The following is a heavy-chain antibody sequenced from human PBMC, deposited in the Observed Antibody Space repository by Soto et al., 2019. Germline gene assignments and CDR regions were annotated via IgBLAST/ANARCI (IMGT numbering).Heavy chain of an antibody. CDR3: AKDRGTYYGELAY. Sequence: QVQLVESGGGVVQPGRSLRLSCAASGFTFSSYGMHWVRQSPGKGLEWVALISYDGSNKYYADSVKGRFIISRDNSKNTLYLQMNSLRAEDTAVYYCAKDRGTYYGELAYWGQGTLVTVSS. J-gene: IGHJ4*02. CDR1: GFTFSSYG. D-gene: IGHD4-17*01. CDR2: ISYDGSNK. V-gene: IGHV3-30*18.